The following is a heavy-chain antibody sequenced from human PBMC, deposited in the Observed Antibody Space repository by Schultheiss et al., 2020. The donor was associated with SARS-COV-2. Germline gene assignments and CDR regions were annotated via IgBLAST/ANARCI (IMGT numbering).Heavy chain of an antibody. CDR1: GFTFSDYY. V-gene: IGHV3-11*06. Sequence: GESLKISCAASGFTFSDYYMSWIRQAPGKGLEWVSSISSSSSYIYYADSVKGRFTISRDNAKNSLYLQMNSLRAEDTAVYYCARDRTPYYDFWPGAFDIWGQGTMVTVSS. CDR3: ARDRTPYYDFWPGAFDI. J-gene: IGHJ3*02. CDR2: ISSSSSYI. D-gene: IGHD3-3*01.